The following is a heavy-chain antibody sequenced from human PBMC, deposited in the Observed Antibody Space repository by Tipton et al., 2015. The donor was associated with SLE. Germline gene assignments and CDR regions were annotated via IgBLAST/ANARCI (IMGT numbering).Heavy chain of an antibody. V-gene: IGHV3-30*03. Sequence: RSLRLSCAASGFTFSSYGMHWVRQAPGKGLEWVAVISYDGNHRFYGDSVKGRFTISRDNSKNTLYLQMNSLRAEDTAVYYCARRRLRWYEGASFDIWGQGTMVTVSS. CDR2: ISYDGNHR. D-gene: IGHD4-23*01. J-gene: IGHJ3*02. CDR3: ARRRLRWYEGASFDI. CDR1: GFTFSSYG.